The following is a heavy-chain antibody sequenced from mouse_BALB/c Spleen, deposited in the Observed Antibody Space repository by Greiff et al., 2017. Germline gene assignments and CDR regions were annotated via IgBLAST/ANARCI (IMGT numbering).Heavy chain of an antibody. D-gene: IGHD1-1*01. J-gene: IGHJ1*01. Sequence: LVKTGASVKISCKASGYSFTGYYMHWVKQSHGKSLEWIGYISCYNGATSYNQKFKGKATFTVDTSSSTAYMQFNSLTSEDSAVYYCARKDYYGSSYGYFDVWGAGTTVTVSS. CDR2: ISCYNGAT. V-gene: IGHV1S34*01. CDR3: ARKDYYGSSYGYFDV. CDR1: GYSFTGYY.